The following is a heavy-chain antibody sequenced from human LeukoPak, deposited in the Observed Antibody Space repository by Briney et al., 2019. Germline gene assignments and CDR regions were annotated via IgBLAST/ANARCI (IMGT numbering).Heavy chain of an antibody. CDR3: AVGSISFGDY. CDR2: FDPEDGET. CDR1: GYTLTALS. J-gene: IGHJ4*02. Sequence: GASVKVSCKVSGYTLTALSMHWVRQAPVKGLERMGSFDPEDGETIYAQKFQGRVTMTEDTSTDIAFMELNSLRSEDTAIYYCAVGSISFGDYWGQGTLVTVSS. V-gene: IGHV1-24*01. D-gene: IGHD3-16*01.